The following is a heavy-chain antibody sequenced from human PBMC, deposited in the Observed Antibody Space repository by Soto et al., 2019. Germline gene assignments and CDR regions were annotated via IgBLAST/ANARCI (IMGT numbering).Heavy chain of an antibody. V-gene: IGHV4-59*01. CDR3: ASETTVTDAFDI. CDR2: IYYSGST. CDR1: GGSISSYF. D-gene: IGHD4-4*01. Sequence: SETLSLTCTVAGGSISSYFWSWVRQRPGKGLERIGYIYYSGSTNYNPSLKNRVTISVDTSKNQFSLKLSSVTPADTAVYYCASETTVTDAFDIWGQGTMVTVSS. J-gene: IGHJ3*02.